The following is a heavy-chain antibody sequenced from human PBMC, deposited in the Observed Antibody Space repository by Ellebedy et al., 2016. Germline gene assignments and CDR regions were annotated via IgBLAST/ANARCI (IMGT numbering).Heavy chain of an antibody. Sequence: ASVKVSCKASGYTFTSYYMHWVRQAPGQGLEWMGWMNPNSGNTGYAQKFQGRVTMTRNTSISTAYVELSSLRSEDTAVYYCARSPEGYCSSTSCYGYLDFDSWGQGTLVTVSS. V-gene: IGHV1-8*02. D-gene: IGHD2-2*01. CDR3: ARSPEGYCSSTSCYGYLDFDS. CDR2: MNPNSGNT. CDR1: GYTFTSYY. J-gene: IGHJ4*02.